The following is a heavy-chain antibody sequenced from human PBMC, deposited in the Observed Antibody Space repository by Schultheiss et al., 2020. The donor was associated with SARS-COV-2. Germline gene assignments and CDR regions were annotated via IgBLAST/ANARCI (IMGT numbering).Heavy chain of an antibody. CDR1: GFTFSSYS. J-gene: IGHJ5*02. V-gene: IGHV3-48*01. CDR3: ARAIQLWENWFDP. CDR2: ISSSSSTI. D-gene: IGHD5-18*01. Sequence: GGSLRLSCAASGFTFSSYSMNRVRQAPGKGLEWVSYISSSSSTIYYADSVKGRFTISRDNAKNSLYLQMNSLRAEDTAVYYCARAIQLWENWFDPWGQGTLVTVSS.